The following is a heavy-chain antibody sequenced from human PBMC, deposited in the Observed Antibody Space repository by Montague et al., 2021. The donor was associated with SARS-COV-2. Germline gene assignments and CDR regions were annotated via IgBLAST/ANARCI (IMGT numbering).Heavy chain of an antibody. D-gene: IGHD1-26*01. V-gene: IGHV2-70*11. CDR3: ARMSAGATIAFDY. CDR2: IDWDDNK. J-gene: IGHJ4*02. Sequence: PALVKPTQTLTLTCTFSGFSLSTSGMCVSWVRQPPGKALEWLARIDWDDNKYYSTSLKTRLTISKDTSKNQVVLTMTNMDPVDTATYYCARMSAGATIAFDYWGQGTLVTVSS. CDR1: GFSLSTSGMC.